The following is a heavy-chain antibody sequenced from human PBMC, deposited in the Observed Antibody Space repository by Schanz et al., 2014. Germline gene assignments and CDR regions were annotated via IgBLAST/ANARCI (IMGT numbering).Heavy chain of an antibody. V-gene: IGHV3-53*01. CDR1: GFTVSSNY. CDR3: ARDEGRDGYNLAFDV. D-gene: IGHD5-12*01. J-gene: IGHJ3*01. Sequence: EVQLVESGGGLIQPGGSLRLSCAVSGFTVSSNYMSWVRQAPGKGLEWVSTVYMSAASTRYADSVKGRFIISRDSSKNTLFTQMNSLTPEDTALYFCARDEGRDGYNLAFDVWGQGTLVTVSS. CDR2: VYMSAAST.